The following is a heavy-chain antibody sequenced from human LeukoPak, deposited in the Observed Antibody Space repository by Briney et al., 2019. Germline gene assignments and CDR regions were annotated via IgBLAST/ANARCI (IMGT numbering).Heavy chain of an antibody. Sequence: SETLSLTCTVSGGSISSYYWSWIRQPPGKGLEWIGYIYYSGSTNYNPSLKSRVTISVDTSKNQFSLKLNSVTAADTAVYYCARNVLRYFDQLDYWGQGTLVTVSS. V-gene: IGHV4-59*12. CDR1: GGSISSYY. D-gene: IGHD3-9*01. J-gene: IGHJ4*02. CDR3: ARNVLRYFDQLDY. CDR2: IYYSGST.